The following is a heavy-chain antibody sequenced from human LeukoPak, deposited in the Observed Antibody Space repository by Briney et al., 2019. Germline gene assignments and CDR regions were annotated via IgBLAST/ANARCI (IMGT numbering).Heavy chain of an antibody. D-gene: IGHD2-21*01. J-gene: IGHJ4*02. CDR1: GGSVSSSSYY. V-gene: IGHV4-39*07. Sequence: PSETLSLTCTVSGGSVSSSSYYWGWIRQPPGKGLEWIGSIYASGSTNYNPSLKSRVTMAVDTSKNQFSLKLSSVTAADTAVYYCAREVASLDYWGQGTLVTVSS. CDR2: IYASGST. CDR3: AREVASLDY.